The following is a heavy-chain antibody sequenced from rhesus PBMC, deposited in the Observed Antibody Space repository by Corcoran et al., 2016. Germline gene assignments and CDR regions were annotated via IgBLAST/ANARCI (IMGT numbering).Heavy chain of an antibody. CDR3: ARYGTGVIGYNSLDV. CDR2: IRRGGST. CDR1: GGSVSGYW. D-gene: IGHD3-22*01. V-gene: IGHV4-160*01. J-gene: IGHJ5-2*02. Sequence: QVQLQQWGEGLVKPSETLSLTCAVYGGSVSGYWWGWIRQPPGKGLEGIGRIRRGGSTNTNPSIKRRFTISIDTSKNQFSMKLSSVTAADTAVYYCARYGTGVIGYNSLDVWGRGVLVTVSS.